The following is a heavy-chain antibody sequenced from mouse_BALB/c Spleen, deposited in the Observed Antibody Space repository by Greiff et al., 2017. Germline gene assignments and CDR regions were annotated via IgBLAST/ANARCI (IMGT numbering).Heavy chain of an antibody. CDR3: ARDPAYYGRRREFDY. D-gene: IGHD1-1*01. V-gene: IGHV14-1*02. J-gene: IGHJ2*01. CDR2: IDPENGNT. Sequence: VQLQQSGAELVRPGALVKLSCKASGFNIKDYYMHWVKQRPEQGLEWIGWIDPENGNTIYDPKFQGKASITADTSSNTAYLQLSSLTSEDTAVYYWARDPAYYGRRREFDYGGQGTTLTVSS. CDR1: GFNIKDYY.